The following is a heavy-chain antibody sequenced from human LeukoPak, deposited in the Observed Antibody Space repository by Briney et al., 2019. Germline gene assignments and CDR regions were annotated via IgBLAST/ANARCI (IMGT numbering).Heavy chain of an antibody. Sequence: SVKVSCKASGGTFSSYAIGWVRQAPGQGLEWMGGIIPIFGTANYAQKFQGRVTITADESTSTAYMELSSLRSEDTAVYYCARDSTERGPFDYWGQGTLVTVSS. J-gene: IGHJ4*02. CDR1: GGTFSSYA. CDR2: IIPIFGTA. V-gene: IGHV1-69*13. CDR3: ARDSTERGPFDY. D-gene: IGHD4-17*01.